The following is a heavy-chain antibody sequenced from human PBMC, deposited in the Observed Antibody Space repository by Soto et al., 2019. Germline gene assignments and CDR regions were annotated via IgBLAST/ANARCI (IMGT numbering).Heavy chain of an antibody. V-gene: IGHV1-46*01. CDR3: ARDMTAADY. CDR2: INPSGGST. D-gene: IGHD2-21*02. CDR1: GYTFTSYY. J-gene: IGHJ4*02. Sequence: QVQLMQSGAEVKKPGASVTISCKASGYTFTSYYIHWVRQAPRPGLEWMAIINPSGGSTNYAQKFQGRVTVTRDTSTSTVNMELSSLSSEDTSVYYCARDMTAADYWGQGTLVTVSS.